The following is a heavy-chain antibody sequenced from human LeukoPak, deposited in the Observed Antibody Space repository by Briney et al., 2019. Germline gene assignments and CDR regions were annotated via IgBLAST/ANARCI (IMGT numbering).Heavy chain of an antibody. D-gene: IGHD1-26*01. CDR1: GYTFTGYY. CDR3: ARVGAMSAFDY. Sequence: GASVKVSCKASGYTFTGYYMHWVRQAPGQGLEWMGWISAYNGNTNYAQKLQGRVTMTTDTSTSTAYMELRSPRSDDTAVYYCARVGAMSAFDYWGQGTLVTVSS. V-gene: IGHV1-18*04. CDR2: ISAYNGNT. J-gene: IGHJ4*02.